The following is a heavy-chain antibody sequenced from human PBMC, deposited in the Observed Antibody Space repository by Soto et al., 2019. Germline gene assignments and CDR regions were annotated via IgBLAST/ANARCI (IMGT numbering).Heavy chain of an antibody. Sequence: SGGSLRLSCAASGFPFSSYAMSWVRQAPGKGLEWVSAISGSGGNTYYADSVKGRFTISRDNSKNTLYLQMNSLRAEDTAVYYYSKVGTYYYYGMDVWGQGTTVTVSS. V-gene: IGHV3-23*01. CDR1: GFPFSSYA. J-gene: IGHJ6*02. CDR2: ISGSGGNT. CDR3: SKVGTYYYYGMDV.